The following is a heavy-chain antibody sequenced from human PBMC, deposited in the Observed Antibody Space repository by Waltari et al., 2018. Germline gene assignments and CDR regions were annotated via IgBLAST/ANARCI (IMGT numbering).Heavy chain of an antibody. Sequence: QVQLVQSGAEVKQAGAAVKVSFEVFGYSLVELSINWVRPAPGKGLEWMGGFDSENGEPVYAQKFQGRVTMTEDTSKDIAYMELSRLRSEDTAVYFCATDPVSGRHRDYWGQGTLVTVSS. CDR1: GYSLVELS. D-gene: IGHD6-19*01. J-gene: IGHJ4*02. CDR2: FDSENGEP. CDR3: ATDPVSGRHRDY. V-gene: IGHV1-24*01.